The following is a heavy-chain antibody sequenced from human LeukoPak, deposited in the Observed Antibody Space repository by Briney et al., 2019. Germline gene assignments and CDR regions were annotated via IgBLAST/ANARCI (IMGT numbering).Heavy chain of an antibody. CDR3: ARAVTMVRGEGYFDY. V-gene: IGHV4-4*07. D-gene: IGHD3-10*01. CDR2: IYTSGST. Sequence: SETLCLTCTVSGGSISSYYCSWIRQPAGKGLERIGRIYTSGSTNYNPSPKSRVTMSVYTSKNQFSLKLSSVTAADTAVYYCARAVTMVRGEGYFDYWGQGTMVTVSS. CDR1: GGSISSYY. J-gene: IGHJ4*02.